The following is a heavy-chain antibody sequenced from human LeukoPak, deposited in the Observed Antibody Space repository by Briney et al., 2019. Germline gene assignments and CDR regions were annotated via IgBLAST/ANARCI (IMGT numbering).Heavy chain of an antibody. D-gene: IGHD1-26*01. CDR1: GFSLRTSGMR. CDR2: IDWDDDK. V-gene: IGHV2-70*04. Sequence: SGPTLVNPTQTLTLTCTFSGFSLRTSGMRVSWIRQPPGKALEWLARIDWDDDKFYSTSLKTRLTISKDTSKNQVVLTMTNMDPVDTATYYCARGEGATVDYWGQGTLVTVSS. CDR3: ARGEGATVDY. J-gene: IGHJ4*02.